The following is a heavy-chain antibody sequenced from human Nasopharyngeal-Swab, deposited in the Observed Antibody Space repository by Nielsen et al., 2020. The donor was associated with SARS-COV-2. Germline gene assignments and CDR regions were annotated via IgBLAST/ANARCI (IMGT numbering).Heavy chain of an antibody. CDR3: AKDAMIVVVTAPGY. Sequence: GESLKISCAASGFTFDDYTMHWVRQAPGKGLEWVSLISWDGGSTYYADSVKGRFTISRDNSKNSLYLQMNSLGTEDTALYYCAKDAMIVVVTAPGYWGQGTLVTVSS. V-gene: IGHV3-43*01. CDR1: GFTFDDYT. D-gene: IGHD3-22*01. J-gene: IGHJ4*02. CDR2: ISWDGGST.